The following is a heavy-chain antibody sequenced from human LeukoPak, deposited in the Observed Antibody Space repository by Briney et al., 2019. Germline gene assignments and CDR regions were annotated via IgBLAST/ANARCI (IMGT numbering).Heavy chain of an antibody. Sequence: SETLSLTCTVSGGSISSSSYYWGWLRQPPGKGLEWIGSIYYSGSTYYNPSLKSRVTISVDTSKNQFSLKLSSVTAADTAVYYCARRRWLHSSIFDYWGQGTLVTVSS. CDR3: ARRRWLHSSIFDY. D-gene: IGHD5-24*01. V-gene: IGHV4-39*01. J-gene: IGHJ4*02. CDR1: GGSISSSSYY. CDR2: IYYSGST.